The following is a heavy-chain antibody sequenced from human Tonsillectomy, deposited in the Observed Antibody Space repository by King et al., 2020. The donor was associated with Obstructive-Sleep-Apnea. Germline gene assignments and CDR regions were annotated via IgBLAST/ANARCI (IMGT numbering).Heavy chain of an antibody. CDR3: ARGCICGADCYKVAAKWYFDL. CDR1: GYTFTGYY. CDR2: INPNSGGT. J-gene: IGHJ2*01. V-gene: IGHV1-2*02. Sequence: VQLVQSGAEVKKPGAAVKVSCKASGYTFTGYYMHWVRQAPGQGLEWMGWINPNSGGTKYAQKFQGRVTMTRDTSISTAYMELSRLRSDDTAVYYCARGCICGADCYKVAAKWYFDLWGRGTLVTVSS. D-gene: IGHD2-21*02.